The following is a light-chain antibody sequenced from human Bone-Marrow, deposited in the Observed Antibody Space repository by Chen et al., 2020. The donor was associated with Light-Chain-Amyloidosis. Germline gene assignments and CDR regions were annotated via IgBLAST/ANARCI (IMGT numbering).Light chain of an antibody. CDR3: QVWDSSSDHWV. CDR2: DDS. V-gene: IGLV3-21*02. Sequence: SYVLTQPPSVSVAPGQTARITCARNNIETKSVHWYQQRPGQAPGVVVYDDSERPSGIPEGFSGSNSGNTATLTISRVEAGDEADYYCQVWDSSSDHWVFGGGTKLTVV. CDR1: NIETKS. J-gene: IGLJ3*02.